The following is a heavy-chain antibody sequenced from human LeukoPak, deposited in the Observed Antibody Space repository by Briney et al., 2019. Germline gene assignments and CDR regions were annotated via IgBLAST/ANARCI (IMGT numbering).Heavy chain of an antibody. CDR2: ISNDGSST. V-gene: IGHV3-74*01. Sequence: PGGSLRLSCAASGFTFSNYWMHWVRQAPGKGLEWVSRISNDGSSTSYADSVKGRFTISRDKAKNTLYLQMNSLRAEDTAVYYCARDRSSGYSWFDPWGQGTLVTVSS. CDR1: GFTFSNYW. J-gene: IGHJ5*02. D-gene: IGHD3-22*01. CDR3: ARDRSSGYSWFDP.